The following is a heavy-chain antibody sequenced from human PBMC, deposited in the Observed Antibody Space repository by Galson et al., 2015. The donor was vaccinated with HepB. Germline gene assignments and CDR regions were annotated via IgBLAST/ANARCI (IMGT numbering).Heavy chain of an antibody. V-gene: IGHV3-23*01. CDR3: AKDAIRASLHMWYFHY. CDR1: GFPFSNVW. CDR2: ITNTGSHT. J-gene: IGHJ4*02. Sequence: LRLSCAVSGFPFSNVWMSWVRQAPGKGLEWVSSITNTGSHTYYADSVRGRFTLSRDNSKNTVSLQMNSLTADDTAVYYCAKDAIRASLHMWYFHYWGPGTLVAVSS. D-gene: IGHD2-15*01.